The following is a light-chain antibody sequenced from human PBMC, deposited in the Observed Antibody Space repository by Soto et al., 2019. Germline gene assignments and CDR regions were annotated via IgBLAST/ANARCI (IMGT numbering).Light chain of an antibody. J-gene: IGKJ1*01. CDR2: KAS. CDR3: QQYDVYPWT. Sequence: DIQMTQSPSTLSASVGDRVTITCPASQSFSSWLAWFQQKPGKAPKLLIYKASSLESGVPSRFSGRRSGTEFTLTISSLQPDDSATYYCQQYDVYPWTFGQGTKVEIK. V-gene: IGKV1-5*03. CDR1: QSFSSW.